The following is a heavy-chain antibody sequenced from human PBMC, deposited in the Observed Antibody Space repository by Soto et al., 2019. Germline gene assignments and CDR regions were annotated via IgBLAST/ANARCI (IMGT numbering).Heavy chain of an antibody. CDR1: GYTFTSYD. Sequence: ASVKVSCKASGYTFTSYDINWVRQATGQGLEWMGWMNPSSGNTGYAQKFQGRVTMTRNTSISTAYMELSSLRSEDTAVYYCARGRRGSGYYYYYMDVWGKGTTVTVSS. J-gene: IGHJ6*03. CDR2: MNPSSGNT. V-gene: IGHV1-8*01. D-gene: IGHD3-10*01. CDR3: ARGRRGSGYYYYYMDV.